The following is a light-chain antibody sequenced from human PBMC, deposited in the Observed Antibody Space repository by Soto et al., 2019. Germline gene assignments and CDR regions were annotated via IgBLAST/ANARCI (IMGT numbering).Light chain of an antibody. CDR3: QQSYRAPLT. Sequence: DIQMTQSPSSLSASVGDRVTITCRASQTINTYLNWYQQKPGKAPKLLIHAASSLQSGVPPRFSGSGSGTDFTLTISSLQPEDFATYYCQQSYRAPLTFGPGTKVDIK. J-gene: IGKJ3*01. V-gene: IGKV1-39*01. CDR1: QTINTY. CDR2: AAS.